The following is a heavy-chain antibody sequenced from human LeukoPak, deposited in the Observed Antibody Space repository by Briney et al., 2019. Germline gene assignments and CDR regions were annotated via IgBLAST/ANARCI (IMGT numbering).Heavy chain of an antibody. J-gene: IGHJ5*02. V-gene: IGHV4-59*08. D-gene: IGHD7-27*01. CDR2: IYYSGST. CDR3: ARVLMGISWFDP. Sequence: SETLSLTCTVSGGSISSYYWSWIRQPPGKGLEWIGYIYYSGSTNYNPSLKSRVTISVDTSKNQFSLKLSSVTAADTAVYYCARVLMGISWFDPWGQGTLVTVSS. CDR1: GGSISSYY.